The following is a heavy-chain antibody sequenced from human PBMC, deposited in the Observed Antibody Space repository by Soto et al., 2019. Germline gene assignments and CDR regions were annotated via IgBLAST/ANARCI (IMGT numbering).Heavy chain of an antibody. CDR2: ISAYNGNT. J-gene: IGHJ5*02. CDR1: GYTFTSYG. Sequence: EASVKVSCKASGYTFTSYGISWVRQAPGQGLEWMGWISAYNGNTNYAQKLQGRVTMTTDTSTSTAHMELRSLRSDDTAVYYCARGIAAAGKGWFDPWGQGTLVTVSS. CDR3: ARGIAAAGKGWFDP. D-gene: IGHD6-13*01. V-gene: IGHV1-18*01.